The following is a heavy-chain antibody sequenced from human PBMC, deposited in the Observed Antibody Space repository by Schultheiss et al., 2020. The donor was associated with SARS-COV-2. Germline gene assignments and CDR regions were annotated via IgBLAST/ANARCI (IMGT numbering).Heavy chain of an antibody. J-gene: IGHJ5*02. CDR1: GGSISSGGYY. CDR3: ARVGYYYDSSGAYNWFDP. D-gene: IGHD3-22*01. CDR2: IYYSGST. V-gene: IGHV4-61*08. Sequence: SETLSLTCTVSGGSISSGGYYWSWIRQHPGKGLEWIGYIYYSGSTNYNPSLKSRVTISVDTSKNQFSLKLSSVTAADTAVYYCARVGYYYDSSGAYNWFDPWGQGTLVTVSS.